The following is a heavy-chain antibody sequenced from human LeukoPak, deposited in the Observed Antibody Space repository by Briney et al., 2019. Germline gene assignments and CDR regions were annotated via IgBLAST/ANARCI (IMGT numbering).Heavy chain of an antibody. Sequence: PGGSLRLSCATSGFTFSDHYMDWVRQAPGKGLEWVARTRTKAKDYTTEYAASVKGRFTVSRDESMHSLYLQMNSLKTEGTAVYYCARGPTVTFNYHYGMDVWGQGTTVTVSS. J-gene: IGHJ6*02. V-gene: IGHV3-72*01. CDR1: GFTFSDHY. D-gene: IGHD4-17*01. CDR2: TRTKAKDYTT. CDR3: ARGPTVTFNYHYGMDV.